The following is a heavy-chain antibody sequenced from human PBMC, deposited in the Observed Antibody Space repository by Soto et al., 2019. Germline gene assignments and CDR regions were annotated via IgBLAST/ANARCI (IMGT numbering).Heavy chain of an antibody. CDR2: IWYDGSNK. CDR3: ARVVVAALDAFDI. CDR1: GFTFSSYG. D-gene: IGHD2-15*01. Sequence: GGSLRLSCAASGFTFSSYGMHWVRQAPGKGLEWVAVIWYDGSNKYYADSVKGRFTISRDNSENTLYLQMNSLRAEDTAVYYCARVVVAALDAFDIWGQGTMVTVSS. J-gene: IGHJ3*02. V-gene: IGHV3-33*01.